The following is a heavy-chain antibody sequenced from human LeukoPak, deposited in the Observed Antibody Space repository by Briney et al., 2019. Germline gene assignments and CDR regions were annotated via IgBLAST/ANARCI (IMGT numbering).Heavy chain of an antibody. CDR3: AKGHLWGSYRFDY. CDR2: ISGSGGST. D-gene: IGHD3-16*02. V-gene: IGHV3-23*01. J-gene: IGHJ4*02. CDR1: GFTFSSYA. Sequence: PGGSLRLSCAASGFTFSSYAMSWVRQAPGKGLEWVSAISGSGGSTYYSDSVKGRFTISRDNSNNTLYLQMNSLRVEDTAVYYCAKGHLWGSYRFDYWGQGTLVTVPS.